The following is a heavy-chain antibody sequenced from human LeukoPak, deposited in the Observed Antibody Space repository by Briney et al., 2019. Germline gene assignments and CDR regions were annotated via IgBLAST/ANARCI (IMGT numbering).Heavy chain of an antibody. CDR3: ARATAQAFQYYFDY. CDR1: GFTFSDYY. D-gene: IGHD1-14*01. Sequence: PGGSLRLSCAASGFTFSDYYMSWIRLAPGKGLEWVSYISSSGSTIYYADSVKGRFTISRDNAKNSLYLQMNSLRAEDTAVYYCARATAQAFQYYFDYWGQGTLVTVSS. CDR2: ISSSGSTI. J-gene: IGHJ4*02. V-gene: IGHV3-11*01.